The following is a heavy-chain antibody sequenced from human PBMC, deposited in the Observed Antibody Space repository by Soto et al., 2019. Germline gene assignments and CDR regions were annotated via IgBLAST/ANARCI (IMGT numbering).Heavy chain of an antibody. Sequence: GASVKVSCKASGGTFSSYAISWVRQAPGQGLEWMGGIIPIFGTANYAQKFQGRVTITADESTSTAYMELSSLRSEDTAVYYCAIGGMASYYYGMDFWGQGTTVTVSS. CDR3: AIGGMASYYYGMDF. CDR2: IIPIFGTA. J-gene: IGHJ6*02. D-gene: IGHD1-26*01. V-gene: IGHV1-69*13. CDR1: GGTFSSYA.